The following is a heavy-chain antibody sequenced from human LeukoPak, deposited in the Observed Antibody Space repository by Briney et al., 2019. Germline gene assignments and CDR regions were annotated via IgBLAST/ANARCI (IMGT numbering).Heavy chain of an antibody. CDR1: GFTFSSCA. Sequence: PGGSLRLSCAASGFTFSSCAMSWVRQAPGKGLEWVSSISGNSGSTYYADSVKGRFTISRDNSKNTVYLQMNSLRAEDTAVYYCAKVSAWAMVGATYFDYWGQGTLVTVSS. D-gene: IGHD1-26*01. CDR3: AKVSAWAMVGATYFDY. V-gene: IGHV3-23*01. J-gene: IGHJ4*02. CDR2: ISGNSGST.